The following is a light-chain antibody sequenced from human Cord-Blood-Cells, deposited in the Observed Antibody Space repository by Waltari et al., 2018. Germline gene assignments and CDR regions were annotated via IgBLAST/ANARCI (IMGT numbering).Light chain of an antibody. CDR1: QSISSY. V-gene: IGKV1-39*01. J-gene: IGKJ5*01. Sequence: DIQLTQSPSSLSASVGNRVPITCRASQSISSYLNWYQQKPRKAPKLLIYAASSLHSGVPSRFSGSGAATDFTLTISSLQPEDFATYYCQQSYSTPITFGQGTRLEIK. CDR3: QQSYSTPIT. CDR2: AAS.